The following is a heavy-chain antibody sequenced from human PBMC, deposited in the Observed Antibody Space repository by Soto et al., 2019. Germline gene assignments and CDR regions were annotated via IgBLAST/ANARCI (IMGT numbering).Heavy chain of an antibody. CDR2: IIPIFGTA. V-gene: IGHV1-69*13. D-gene: IGHD3-9*01. CDR3: AAFQGYDILTGYGLNYGMDV. J-gene: IGHJ6*02. CDR1: GGTFSSYA. Sequence: PGPPVKVSCKASGGTFSSYAISWVRQAPGQGLEWMGGIIPIFGTANYAQKFQGRVTITADESTSTAYMELSSLRSEDTAVYYCAAFQGYDILTGYGLNYGMDVWGQGTTVTVSS.